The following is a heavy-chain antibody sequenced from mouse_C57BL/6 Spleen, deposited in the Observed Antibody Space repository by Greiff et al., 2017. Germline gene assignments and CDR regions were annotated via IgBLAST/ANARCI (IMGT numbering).Heavy chain of an antibody. CDR1: GFTFSSYA. J-gene: IGHJ1*03. D-gene: IGHD2-1*01. V-gene: IGHV5-4*03. CDR2: ISDGGSYT. Sequence: EVMLVESGGGLMKPGGSLKLSCAASGFTFSSYAMSWVRQTPEKRLEWVATISDGGSYTYYPDNVKGRFTISRDNAKNNLYLQMSHLKSEDTAMYYCARGVYYGNYVWYFDVWGTGTTVTVSS. CDR3: ARGVYYGNYVWYFDV.